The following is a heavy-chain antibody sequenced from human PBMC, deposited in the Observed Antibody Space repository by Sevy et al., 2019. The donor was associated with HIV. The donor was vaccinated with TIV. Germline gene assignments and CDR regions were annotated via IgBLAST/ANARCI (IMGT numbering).Heavy chain of an antibody. V-gene: IGHV3-15*01. CDR1: GFTFSNAW. CDR3: TTQDIVVVVAAAYAFDI. Sequence: GGSLRLSCAASGFTFSNAWMSWVRQAPGKVLEWVGRIKSKTDGGTTDYAAPVKGRFTISRDDSKNTLYLQMNSLKTEDTAVYYCTTQDIVVVVAAAYAFDIWGQGTMVTVSS. J-gene: IGHJ3*02. CDR2: IKSKTDGGTT. D-gene: IGHD2-15*01.